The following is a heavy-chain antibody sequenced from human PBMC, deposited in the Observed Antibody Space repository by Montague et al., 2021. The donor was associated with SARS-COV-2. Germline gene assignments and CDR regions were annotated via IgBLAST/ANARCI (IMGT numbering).Heavy chain of an antibody. CDR3: AKLSSSWPVDAFDI. Sequence: SLRLSCAASGFTFDDYAMHWVRQAPGKGLEWVSGISWNSGSIGYADSVKGRFTISRGNAKNSLYLQMNSLRAEDTALYYCAKLSSSWPVDAFDIWGQGTMVTVSS. D-gene: IGHD6-13*01. V-gene: IGHV3-9*01. J-gene: IGHJ3*02. CDR1: GFTFDDYA. CDR2: ISWNSGSI.